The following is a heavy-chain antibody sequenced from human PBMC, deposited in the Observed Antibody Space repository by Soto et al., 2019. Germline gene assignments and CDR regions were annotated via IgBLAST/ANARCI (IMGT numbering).Heavy chain of an antibody. CDR1: GGSFSGYY. D-gene: IGHD2-8*02. Sequence: QVQLQQWGAGLLKPSETLSLTCAVYGGSFSGYYWTWIRQPPGTGLEWIGEINHSGSTNYNPSLKSRVTISVDTSKNQFSLKLTSVIAADTAVYYCARDKITGLFDSWGQGTLVTVSS. CDR2: INHSGST. CDR3: ARDKITGLFDS. V-gene: IGHV4-34*01. J-gene: IGHJ4*02.